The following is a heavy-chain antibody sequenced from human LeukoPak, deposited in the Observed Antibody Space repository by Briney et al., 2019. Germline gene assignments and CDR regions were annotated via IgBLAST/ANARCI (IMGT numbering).Heavy chain of an antibody. J-gene: IGHJ4*02. D-gene: IGHD3-16*01. CDR3: AKGLNPQRPFDS. CDR1: EFTFDGYA. CDR2: IHSDGSLK. V-gene: IGHV3-30*02. Sequence: GGSLRLSCTASEFTFDGYAMHWVRQAPGKGLEWVAFIHSDGSLKYYADSVEGRFTISRDSSKNTLFLQMNSLRPEDTAVYFCAKGLNPQRPFDSWGQGTLVAVSS.